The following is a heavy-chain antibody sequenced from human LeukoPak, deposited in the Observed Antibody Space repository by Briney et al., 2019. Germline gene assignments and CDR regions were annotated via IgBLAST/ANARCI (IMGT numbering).Heavy chain of an antibody. D-gene: IGHD3-10*01. Sequence: GASVKVSCKAPGYTFTGYHVHWVRQAPGQGLEWMGRINPNSGVTNYAQKFQGRVTMTRHTSITAAHMELSRLRSDDTAVYYCARDRSGILGYYYNGMDVWGQGTTVTVSS. CDR3: ARDRSGILGYYYNGMDV. CDR1: GYTFTGYH. V-gene: IGHV1-2*06. CDR2: INPNSGVT. J-gene: IGHJ6*02.